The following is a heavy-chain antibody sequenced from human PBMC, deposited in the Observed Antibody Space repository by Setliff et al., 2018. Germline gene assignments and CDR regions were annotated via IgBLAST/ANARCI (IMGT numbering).Heavy chain of an antibody. Sequence: GGSLRLSCAASGFTFSNYRMHWVRQAPGKGLEWVAVIVHDGGNKYHAYSVKVRFTVSRDNSKNTLYLQMNSLRPEDTAVYYCARTCSGSSCYAGLESWGQGTPVTVSS. V-gene: IGHV3-30*03. D-gene: IGHD2-15*01. CDR1: GFTFSNYR. CDR2: IVHDGGNK. J-gene: IGHJ4*02. CDR3: ARTCSGSSCYAGLES.